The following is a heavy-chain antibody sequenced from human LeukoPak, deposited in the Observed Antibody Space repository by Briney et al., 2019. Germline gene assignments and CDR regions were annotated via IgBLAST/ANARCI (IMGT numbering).Heavy chain of an antibody. J-gene: IGHJ4*02. V-gene: IGHV1-8*01. CDR1: GYTFTSYD. D-gene: IGHD1-26*01. CDR3: VGGGRGWQSFLDY. CDR2: MNPNSGNT. Sequence: GASVTVSCKASGYTFTSYDINWVRQATGPGHEWMGWMNPNSGNTGYAQKFQGRVTMTRNTSIRAACMELSSLRSEDTAVYYCVGGGRGWQSFLDYWGQGTLVTVSS.